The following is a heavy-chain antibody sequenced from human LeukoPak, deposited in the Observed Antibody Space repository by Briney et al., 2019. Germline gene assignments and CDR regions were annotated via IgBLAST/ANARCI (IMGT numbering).Heavy chain of an antibody. CDR1: GGSFSGYY. J-gene: IGHJ4*02. D-gene: IGHD3-3*01. CDR2: INHSGST. V-gene: IGHV4-34*01. Sequence: PSETLSLTCAVYGGSFSGYYWSWTRQPPGRGLEWIGEINHSGSTNYNPSLKSRVTISVDTSKNQFSLKLSSVTAADTAVYYCARREYDFWSGQTYYFDYWGQGTLVTVSS. CDR3: ARREYDFWSGQTYYFDY.